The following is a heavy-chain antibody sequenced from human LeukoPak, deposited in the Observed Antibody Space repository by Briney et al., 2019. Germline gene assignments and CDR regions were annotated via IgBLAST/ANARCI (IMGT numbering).Heavy chain of an antibody. J-gene: IGHJ4*02. V-gene: IGHV3-53*01. CDR3: ARGADSGYGPPDSSSSYYFDY. CDR1: GFALSSNY. CDR2: IYSGGST. Sequence: GGSLRLSCAASGFALSSNYMSWVRQAPGKGLEWVSVIYSGGSTYYADSVKGRFTISRDNSKNTLYLQMNSLRAEDTAVYYCARGADSGYGPPDSSSSYYFDYWGQGTLVTVSS. D-gene: IGHD5-12*01.